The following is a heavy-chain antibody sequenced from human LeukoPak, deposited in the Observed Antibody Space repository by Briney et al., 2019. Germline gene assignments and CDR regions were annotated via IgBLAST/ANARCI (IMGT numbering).Heavy chain of an antibody. D-gene: IGHD5/OR15-5a*01. J-gene: IGHJ4*02. CDR3: AKALYADY. CDR1: GFTFSSYG. Sequence: GGSPRLSCAASGFTFSSYGMHWVRQAPGKGLEWVAVISYDGSNKYYADSVKGRFTISRDNSKKILYLQMNSLRADDTALYYCAKALYADYWGQGTLVSVSP. CDR2: ISYDGSNK. V-gene: IGHV3-33*06.